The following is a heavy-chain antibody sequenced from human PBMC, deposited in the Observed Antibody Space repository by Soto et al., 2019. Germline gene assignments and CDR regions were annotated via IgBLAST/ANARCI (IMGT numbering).Heavy chain of an antibody. CDR3: ARLAKEENPKVGSWYFFDY. D-gene: IGHD1-26*01. J-gene: IGHJ4*02. CDR1: GGSISIGGYV. Sequence: SETLALTCSFSGGSISIGGYVYSWIRQHPGQGMEWIGSIYYSGRTYYNASLQSRLSMSVDTSKNHFSLKLTSVTAADTAVYFCARLAKEENPKVGSWYFFDYWGQGVMVTVSS. CDR2: IYYSGRT. V-gene: IGHV4-31*03.